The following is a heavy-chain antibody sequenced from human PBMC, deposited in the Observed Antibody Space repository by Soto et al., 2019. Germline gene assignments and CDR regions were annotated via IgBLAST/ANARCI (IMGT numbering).Heavy chain of an antibody. J-gene: IGHJ3*02. CDR2: IIPIFGTA. CDR1: GGTFSSYA. D-gene: IGHD3-10*01. Sequence: GASVKVSCKASGGTFSSYAISWVRQAPGQGLEWMGGIIPIFGTANYAQKFQGRVTITADESTSTAYMELSSLRSEDTAVYYCVRDPTRREVLWFGEFPAAFDIWGQGAMVTVSS. CDR3: VRDPTRREVLWFGEFPAAFDI. V-gene: IGHV1-69*13.